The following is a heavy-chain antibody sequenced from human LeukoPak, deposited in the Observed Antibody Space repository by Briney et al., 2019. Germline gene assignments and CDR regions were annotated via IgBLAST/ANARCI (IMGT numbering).Heavy chain of an antibody. CDR3: TTDVEMATIQGSFDY. J-gene: IGHJ4*02. CDR2: IKSKTDGGTT. V-gene: IGHV3-15*01. D-gene: IGHD5-24*01. CDR1: GFTFSNAW. Sequence: GGSLRLSCAASGFTFSNAWMSWVRQAPGKGLEWVGRIKSKTDGGTTDYAAQVKGRFTISRDDSKNTLYLQMNSLKTEDTAVYYCTTDVEMATIQGSFDYWGQGTLVTVSS.